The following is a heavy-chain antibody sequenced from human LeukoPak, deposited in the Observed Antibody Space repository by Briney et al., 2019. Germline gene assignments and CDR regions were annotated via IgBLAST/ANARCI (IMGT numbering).Heavy chain of an antibody. CDR1: GFTFGTYW. D-gene: IGHD2-2*01. V-gene: IGHV3-7*01. Sequence: GGSLRLSCAASGFTFGTYWMTWVRQAPGKGLEWVANIKQDGGTKNYVDSVKGRFTISRDNAKNLLYLQMNSLRAEDMAVYYCARDQDVVAVPGVLQYDAFDIWGQGTMVTVSS. CDR2: IKQDGGTK. CDR3: ARDQDVVAVPGVLQYDAFDI. J-gene: IGHJ3*02.